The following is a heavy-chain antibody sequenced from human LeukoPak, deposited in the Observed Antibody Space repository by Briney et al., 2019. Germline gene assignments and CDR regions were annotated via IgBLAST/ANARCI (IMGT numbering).Heavy chain of an antibody. CDR1: GGSISSGGYS. V-gene: IGHV4-30-2*01. CDR3: ASRSMVRGVTEPYYYGMDV. Sequence: PSETLSLTCAVSGGSISSGGYSWSWIRQPPGKGLEWIGYIYHSGSTYYNPSLKSRVTIPVDRSKNQFSLKLSSVTAADTAVYYCASRSMVRGVTEPYYYGMDVWGQGTTVTVSS. CDR2: IYHSGST. J-gene: IGHJ6*02. D-gene: IGHD3-10*01.